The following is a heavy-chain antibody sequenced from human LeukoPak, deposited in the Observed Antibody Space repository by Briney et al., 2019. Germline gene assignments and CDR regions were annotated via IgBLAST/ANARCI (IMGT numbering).Heavy chain of an antibody. D-gene: IGHD3-10*01. Sequence: SETLSLTCSVSTGSISRDRFNWGWIRQTPGKGLEWIGTVYFQGNTNYNPSLQNRGSLSLDASNNHFSLRLTSVTAADTAIYYCTRGPACLFGSGSCDAFDIWGRGTLVTVSS. J-gene: IGHJ3*02. CDR1: TGSISRDRFN. CDR3: TRGPACLFGSGSCDAFDI. CDR2: VYFQGNT. V-gene: IGHV4-39*07.